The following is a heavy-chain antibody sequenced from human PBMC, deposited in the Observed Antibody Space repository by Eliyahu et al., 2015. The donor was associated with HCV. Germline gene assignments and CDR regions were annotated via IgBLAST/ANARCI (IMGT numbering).Heavy chain of an antibody. J-gene: IGHJ4*02. CDR3: VGGAVDY. CDR2: ISKYGSPM. CDR1: GFTFSIYE. D-gene: IGHD3-16*01. V-gene: IGHV3-48*03. Sequence: EVQLVESGGGLVQPGGSLRLSCAVSGFTFSIYEMNWVRQAPGKGLEWVSHISKYGSPMYYADSVKGRFTISRDNAKNSLYLQMNNLRAEDTAVYYCVGGAVDYWGQGTLVTVSS.